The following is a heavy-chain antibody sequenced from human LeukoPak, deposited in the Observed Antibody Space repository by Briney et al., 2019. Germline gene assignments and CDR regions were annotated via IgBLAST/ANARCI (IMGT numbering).Heavy chain of an antibody. V-gene: IGHV1-46*01. CDR3: ARKPRIAAAGCWFDP. Sequence: ASVKVSCKASGYTFTNYYMHWVRQAPGQGLEWMGIINPSGGSTSYAQKFQGRVTMTRDTSISTAYMELSRLRSDDTAVYYCARKPRIAAAGCWFDPWGQGTLVTVSS. J-gene: IGHJ5*02. CDR2: INPSGGST. D-gene: IGHD6-13*01. CDR1: GYTFTNYY.